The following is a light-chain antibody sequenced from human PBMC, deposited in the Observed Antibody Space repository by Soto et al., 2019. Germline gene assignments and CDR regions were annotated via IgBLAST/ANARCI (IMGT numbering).Light chain of an antibody. J-gene: IGKJ3*01. V-gene: IGKV1-39*01. CDR1: QSISSY. Sequence: DIPMTQSPSSLSASVGDRVTITCRASQSISSYLNWYQQKPGKAPKLLISAASSLQSGVPSRFGGSGAGTDFTLTISSRQPEDFATYYCQQSYSTPPLFTFGPGTKVDIK. CDR2: AAS. CDR3: QQSYSTPPLFT.